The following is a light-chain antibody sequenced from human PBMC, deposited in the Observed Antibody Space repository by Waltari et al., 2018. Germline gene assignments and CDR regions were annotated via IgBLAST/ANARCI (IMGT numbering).Light chain of an antibody. CDR2: GVG. V-gene: IGLV2-23*02. Sequence: QSALTQSASVSGSPGQSITISCTGTSRDVGSYDLVSWYQQLPGRAPTLMLCGVGKRPSGISDRFSGSKSGNTASLTISGLQSEDEAHYYCSSYTQSRTRVFGGGTK. J-gene: IGLJ3*02. CDR1: SRDVGSYDL. CDR3: SSYTQSRTRV.